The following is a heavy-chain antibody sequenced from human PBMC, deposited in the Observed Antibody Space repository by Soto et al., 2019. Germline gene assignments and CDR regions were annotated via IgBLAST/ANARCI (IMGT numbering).Heavy chain of an antibody. V-gene: IGHV3-21*01. CDR3: ARYLVVVAATQGGYYGMDV. Sequence: GESLKISCAASGFTFSSYSMNWVRQAPGKGLEWVSSISSSSSYIYYADSVKGRFTISRDNAKNSLYLQMNSLRAEDTAVYYCARYLVVVAATQGGYYGMDVWGQGTTVTVSS. CDR2: ISSSSSYI. J-gene: IGHJ6*02. CDR1: GFTFSSYS. D-gene: IGHD2-15*01.